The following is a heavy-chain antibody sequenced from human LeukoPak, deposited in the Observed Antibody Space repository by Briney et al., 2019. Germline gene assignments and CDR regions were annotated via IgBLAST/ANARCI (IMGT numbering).Heavy chain of an antibody. CDR1: AGSISSGDYY. CDR3: ATHCGGDCYSWDWDY. Sequence: PSETLSLTCTVSAGSISSGDYYWSWIRQPPGKGLEWIGYIYYSGSTYYIPALKSRVTISVDTSKNQFPLKLSSVTAADTAVYYCATHCGGDCYSWDWDYWGEGTLVTVSS. D-gene: IGHD2-21*01. J-gene: IGHJ4*02. CDR2: IYYSGST. V-gene: IGHV4-30-4*08.